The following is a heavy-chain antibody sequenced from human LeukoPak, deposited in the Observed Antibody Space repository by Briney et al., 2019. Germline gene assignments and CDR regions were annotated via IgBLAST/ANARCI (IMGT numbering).Heavy chain of an antibody. V-gene: IGHV3-30-3*01. CDR1: GFTFNTYT. D-gene: IGHD2-8*02. CDR3: AKAGDAGGGSKRVDY. CDR2: MSYDGSTK. Sequence: PGRSLRLSCAASGFTFNTYTMHWVRQAPGKGLERVAVMSYDGSTKYYADSVKGRFTISRDNSQNTLYLQMNSLRVEDTAVYYCAKAGDAGGGSKRVDYWGQGTLVTVSS. J-gene: IGHJ4*02.